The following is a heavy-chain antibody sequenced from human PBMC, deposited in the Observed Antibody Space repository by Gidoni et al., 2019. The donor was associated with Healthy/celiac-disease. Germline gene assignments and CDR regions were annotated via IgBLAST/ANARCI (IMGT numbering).Heavy chain of an antibody. Sequence: QLQLQESGPGLVKPSETLSLTCTVSGGSISSSSYYWGWIRPPPGKGLEWIGSIYYSGSTYYNPSLKSRVTISVDTSKNQFSLKLSSVTAADTAVYYCARLGGQDYDFWSGWSGRDYYYYGMDVWGQGTTVTVSS. CDR1: GGSISSSSYY. J-gene: IGHJ6*02. V-gene: IGHV4-39*01. CDR3: ARLGGQDYDFWSGWSGRDYYYYGMDV. D-gene: IGHD3-3*01. CDR2: IYYSGST.